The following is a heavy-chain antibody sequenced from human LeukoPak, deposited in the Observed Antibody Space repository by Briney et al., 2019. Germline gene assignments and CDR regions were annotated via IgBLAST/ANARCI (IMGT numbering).Heavy chain of an antibody. J-gene: IGHJ6*04. CDR1: GFTFSSYG. V-gene: IGHV3-30*02. D-gene: IGHD2-15*01. CDR2: IRYDGSNK. CDR3: ANNYRAASRSLDV. Sequence: GGSLRLSCAASGFTFSSYGMHWVRQAPGKGLEWVAFIRYDGSNKYYADSVKGRFTISRDDSKNTLYLQMNSLRAEDTAVYCCANNYRAASRSLDVWGKGTTVTVSS.